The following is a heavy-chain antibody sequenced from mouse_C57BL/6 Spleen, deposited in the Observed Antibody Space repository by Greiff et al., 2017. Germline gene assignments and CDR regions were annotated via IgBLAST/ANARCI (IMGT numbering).Heavy chain of an antibody. CDR1: GYTFTSSW. V-gene: IGHV1-7*01. CDR2: INPRSGYT. CDR3: AVLRIPFDY. D-gene: IGHD1-1*01. J-gene: IGHJ2*01. Sequence: QVQLQQSGAELAKPGASVKLSCKASGYTFTSSWMHWVKQRPGQGLEWIGYINPRSGYTKYNQKFKDKDTLTADQASSTAYMQLSSLTYEDSAVYYCAVLRIPFDYWGQGTTLTVSS.